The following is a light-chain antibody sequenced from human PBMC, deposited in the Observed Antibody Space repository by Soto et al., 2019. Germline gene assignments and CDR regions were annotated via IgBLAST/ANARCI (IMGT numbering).Light chain of an antibody. CDR3: LQDYNYPYT. Sequence: IQMTQSPSSLSASVGDRVTITCRASQGISSDLGWYQQKPGQAPKFLIYAASSLHSGFPARFSGSGSGTDFTLTISSLQPEDFATYYCLQDYNYPYTFGQGTKLEIK. CDR2: AAS. CDR1: QGISSD. V-gene: IGKV1-6*01. J-gene: IGKJ2*01.